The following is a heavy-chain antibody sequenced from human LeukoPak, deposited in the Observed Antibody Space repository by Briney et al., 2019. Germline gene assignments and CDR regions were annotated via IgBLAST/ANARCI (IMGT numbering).Heavy chain of an antibody. V-gene: IGHV4-34*01. CDR2: INHSGST. CDR3: ARGGGGSYYYFDY. J-gene: IGHJ4*02. D-gene: IGHD1-26*01. Sequence: PSETLSLTCAVNGGSFSGYYWSWIRQLPGKGLEWIGEINHSGSTNYNPSLKSRVTISVDTSRNQFSLKLSSVTAADTAVYYCARGGGGSYYYFDYWGQGTLVTVSS. CDR1: GGSFSGYY.